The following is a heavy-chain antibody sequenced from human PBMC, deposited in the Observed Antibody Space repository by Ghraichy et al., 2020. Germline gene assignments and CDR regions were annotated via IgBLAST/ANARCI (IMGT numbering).Heavy chain of an antibody. V-gene: IGHV4-30-4*01. CDR3: ARAAVATIYAHYGWGMDV. D-gene: IGHD5-12*01. J-gene: IGHJ6*02. Sequence: SQTLSLTCTVSGGSISSGDYYWSWIRQSPGKGLEWIGYIYYSGSTYYNPSLKSRVTISVDTSKNQFSLKLSSVTAADTAVYYCARAAVATIYAHYGWGMDVWGQGTTVTVSS. CDR2: IYYSGST. CDR1: GGSISSGDYY.